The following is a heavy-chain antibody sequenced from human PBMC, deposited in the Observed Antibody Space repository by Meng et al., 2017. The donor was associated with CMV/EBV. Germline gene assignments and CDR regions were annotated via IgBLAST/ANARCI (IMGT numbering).Heavy chain of an antibody. CDR3: ARVVVRSSSGVDY. Sequence: GESLKISCVVSRFVFSNYEMNWVRQAQGKGLEWLSSISSSGSTIHYADSVKGRFTISRDNAKNSLYLQMNSLRAEDSGIYYCARVVVRSSSGVDYWGQGTLVTVSS. CDR2: ISSSGSTI. V-gene: IGHV3-48*03. CDR1: RFVFSNYE. J-gene: IGHJ4*02. D-gene: IGHD2-21*01.